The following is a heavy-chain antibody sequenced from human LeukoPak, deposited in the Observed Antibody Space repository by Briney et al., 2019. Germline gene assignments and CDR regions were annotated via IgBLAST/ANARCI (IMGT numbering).Heavy chain of an antibody. V-gene: IGHV1-69*04. D-gene: IGHD6-19*01. CDR1: GATFTSNA. CDR3: ARDKYSSGWTAYYYYGMDV. Sequence: SVKLSCKASGATFTSNAISWIRQAPGPGLEWMGRIIPILGIANYAQKFQGRVTITAEKSTSTAYTELSSLRSEDTAVYYCARDKYSSGWTAYYYYGMDVWGQGTTVTVSS. CDR2: IIPILGIA. J-gene: IGHJ6*02.